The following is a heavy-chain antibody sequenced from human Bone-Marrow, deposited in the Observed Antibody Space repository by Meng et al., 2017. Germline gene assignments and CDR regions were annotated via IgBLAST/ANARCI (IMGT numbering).Heavy chain of an antibody. Sequence: QVQLQESGPGLVKPSQTLSRTCTVSGGSISSSNWWSWVRQPPGKGLEWIGEIYHSGNTNYNPSLKSRVAMSVDKSKNQFSLRLSSVTAADTAVYYCARARSSSWSFDYWGQGTLVRLL. CDR1: GGSISSSNW. D-gene: IGHD6-13*01. CDR2: IYHSGNT. J-gene: IGHJ4*02. V-gene: IGHV4-4*02. CDR3: ARARSSSWSFDY.